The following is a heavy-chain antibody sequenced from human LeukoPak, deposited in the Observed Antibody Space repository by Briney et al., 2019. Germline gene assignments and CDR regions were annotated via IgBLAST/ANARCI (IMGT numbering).Heavy chain of an antibody. J-gene: IGHJ5*02. CDR1: GYTFVTYY. Sequence: ASVKVSCKASGYTFVTYYMHWVRQAPGQGLEWMGVINPSGGGTSYAQKFQGRVTMTRDTSTSTVYMDLRSLRSEDTAVYFCARDMLAVPSNWFDPWGQGTLVTVSS. D-gene: IGHD2-8*01. CDR2: INPSGGGT. V-gene: IGHV1-46*01. CDR3: ARDMLAVPSNWFDP.